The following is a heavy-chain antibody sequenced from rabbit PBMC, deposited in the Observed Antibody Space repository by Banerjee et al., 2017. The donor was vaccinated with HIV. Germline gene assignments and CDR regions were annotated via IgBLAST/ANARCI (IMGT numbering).Heavy chain of an antibody. V-gene: IGHV1S7*01. D-gene: IGHD7-1*01. CDR2: IYGGKGVP. J-gene: IGHJ4*01. CDR1: GFDFSSYY. Sequence: QLKETGGGLVQPGGSLTLSCTASGFDFSSYYMSWVRQAPGKGLEWIGTIYGGKGVPYYASWVNGRFTISSDNAQNTVDLQMNSLTAADTATYFCARDRYIGVSRELWGPGTLVTVS. CDR3: ARDRYIGVSREL.